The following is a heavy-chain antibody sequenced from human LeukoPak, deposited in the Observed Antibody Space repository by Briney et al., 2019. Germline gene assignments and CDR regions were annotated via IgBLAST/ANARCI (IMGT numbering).Heavy chain of an antibody. CDR3: ARNYYDILTGYSPAMGY. V-gene: IGHV1-18*01. Sequence: WASVKVSCKASGYTFTSYGISWVRQAPGQGLEWMGWIGAYNGNTNYAQKLQGRVTMTTGTSTSTAYMELRSLRSDDTAVYYCARNYYDILTGYSPAMGYWGQGTLVTVSS. CDR2: IGAYNGNT. J-gene: IGHJ4*02. CDR1: GYTFTSYG. D-gene: IGHD3-9*01.